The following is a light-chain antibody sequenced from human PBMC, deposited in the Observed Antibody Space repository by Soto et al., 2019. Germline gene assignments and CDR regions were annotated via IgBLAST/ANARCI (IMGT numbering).Light chain of an antibody. V-gene: IGKV1-33*01. J-gene: IGKJ4*01. CDR3: QHYDNFPVT. Sequence: DIQMTQSPSSLSASVGDRVTITCQASQDISNYLNWYRQRAGKAPQLLIYEASNLQTGVSSRFSGTGSRTDFTFTISSLQPEDFATYYCQHYDNFPVTFGGGTKVEIK. CDR1: QDISNY. CDR2: EAS.